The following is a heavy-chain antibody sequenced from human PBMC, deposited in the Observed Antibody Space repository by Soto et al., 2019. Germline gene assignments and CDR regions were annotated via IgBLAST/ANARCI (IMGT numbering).Heavy chain of an antibody. D-gene: IGHD3-10*01. CDR3: ARGTVRGVIKYYGMDV. J-gene: IGHJ6*02. Sequence: SVKVSCKASGGTFSSYAISWVRQAPGQGLEWMGGIIPIFGTANYAQKFQGRVTITADESTSTAYMELSSLRSEDTAVYYCARGTVRGVIKYYGMDVWGQGTTVTVSS. V-gene: IGHV1-69*13. CDR1: GGTFSSYA. CDR2: IIPIFGTA.